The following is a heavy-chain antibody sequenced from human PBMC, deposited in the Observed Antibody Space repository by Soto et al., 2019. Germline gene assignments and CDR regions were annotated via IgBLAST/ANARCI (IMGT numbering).Heavy chain of an antibody. CDR2: ISSSSSTI. CDR1: GFTFSSYS. D-gene: IGHD3-22*01. J-gene: IGHJ5*02. CDR3: ARGADYDSSGIRLNWFDP. Sequence: EVQLVESGGGLVQPGGSLRLSCAASGFTFSSYSMNWVRQAPGKGLEWVSYISSSSSTIYYAGSVKGRFTISRDNAKNSLYLQLNSLRDEDTAVYYCARGADYDSSGIRLNWFDPWGQGTLVTVSS. V-gene: IGHV3-48*02.